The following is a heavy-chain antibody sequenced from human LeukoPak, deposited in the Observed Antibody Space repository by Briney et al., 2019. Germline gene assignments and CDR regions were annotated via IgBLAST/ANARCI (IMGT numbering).Heavy chain of an antibody. Sequence: PGGSLRLSCAASGFTFSSYAMSWVRQAPGKGLEWVSAISGSGGSTYYADSVKDRFTISRDNSKNTLYLQMNSLRAEDTAVYYCAKVGDGLIAPDYWGQGTLVTVSS. V-gene: IGHV3-23*01. D-gene: IGHD3-16*01. CDR1: GFTFSSYA. CDR3: AKVGDGLIAPDY. CDR2: ISGSGGST. J-gene: IGHJ4*02.